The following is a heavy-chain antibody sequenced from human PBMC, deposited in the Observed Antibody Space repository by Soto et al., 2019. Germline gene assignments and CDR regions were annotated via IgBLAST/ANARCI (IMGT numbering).Heavy chain of an antibody. D-gene: IGHD2-15*01. CDR3: ASYGVATPYYYGMDV. J-gene: IGHJ6*02. Sequence: PGESLKISCKGSGYSFTSYWIGWVRQMPGKGLEWMGIIYPGDSDTRYSPSLQGQVTISADKSISTAYLQWSSLKASDTAMYYCASYGVATPYYYGMDVWGQGTTVTVSS. CDR2: IYPGDSDT. V-gene: IGHV5-51*01. CDR1: GYSFTSYW.